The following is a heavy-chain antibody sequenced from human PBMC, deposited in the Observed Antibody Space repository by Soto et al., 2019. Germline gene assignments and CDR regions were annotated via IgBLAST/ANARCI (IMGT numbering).Heavy chain of an antibody. J-gene: IGHJ6*02. CDR1: GGAFSSYA. Sequence: SVKVSCKASGGAFSSYAISWVRQAPGQGLEWMGGIIPIFGTANYAQKFQGRVTITADESTSTAYMELSSLRSEDTAVYYCARDGSSSSPDYYYYGMDVWGQGTTVTVSS. V-gene: IGHV1-69*13. CDR2: IIPIFGTA. D-gene: IGHD6-6*01. CDR3: ARDGSSSSPDYYYYGMDV.